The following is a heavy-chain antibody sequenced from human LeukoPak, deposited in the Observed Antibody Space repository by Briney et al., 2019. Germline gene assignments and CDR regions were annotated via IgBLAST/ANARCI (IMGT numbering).Heavy chain of an antibody. CDR3: VRGYSFGPYGMDV. J-gene: IGHJ6*02. CDR2: ISDSGGST. D-gene: IGHD2-15*01. Sequence: GGSLRLSCSASGFPFSSYAMHWGRQAPGKGLEYVSAISDSGGSTYYADSVKGRFTISRDNSKNTLYLQMSSLRAEDTAVYFCVRGYSFGPYGMDVWGQGTTVTVSS. V-gene: IGHV3-64D*09. CDR1: GFPFSSYA.